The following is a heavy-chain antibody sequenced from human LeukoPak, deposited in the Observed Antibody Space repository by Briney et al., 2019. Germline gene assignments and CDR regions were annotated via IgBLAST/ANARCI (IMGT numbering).Heavy chain of an antibody. CDR2: TYYRGTT. D-gene: IGHD3-16*01. J-gene: IGHJ5*01. V-gene: IGHV4-31*03. CDR3: ARARTSKNYYDSPKPLDS. CDR1: GGSISSGGYS. Sequence: PSETLSLTCTVSGGSISSGGYSWSWIRQPPGKGLEWIGYTYYRGTTYYNPSLRSRLSISIDTSKNQFSLRLSSVTAADTAVYFCARARTSKNYYDSPKPLDSWGQGTLVTVSS.